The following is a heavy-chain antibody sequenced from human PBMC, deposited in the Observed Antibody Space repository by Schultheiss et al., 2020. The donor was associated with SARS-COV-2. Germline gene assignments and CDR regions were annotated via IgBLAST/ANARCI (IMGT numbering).Heavy chain of an antibody. J-gene: IGHJ6*02. CDR3: AKLTGTSCYSAVDV. D-gene: IGHD2-15*01. Sequence: GGSLRLSCAASGFTFSSYWMSWVRQAPGKGLEWVANIKQDGSEKYYVDSVKGRFTISRDISKNTLNLQMSSLRADDTAVYYCAKLTGTSCYSAVDVWGQGTSVTVSS. V-gene: IGHV3-7*03. CDR1: GFTFSSYW. CDR2: IKQDGSEK.